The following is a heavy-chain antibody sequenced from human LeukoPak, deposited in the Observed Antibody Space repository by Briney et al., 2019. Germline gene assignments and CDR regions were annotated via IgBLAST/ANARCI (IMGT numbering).Heavy chain of an antibody. CDR1: GYSISSGYY. CDR2: IYTSGST. CDR3: APGGYSGYGHAFDI. V-gene: IGHV4-4*07. D-gene: IGHD5-12*01. Sequence: KPSETLSLTCTVSGYSISSGYYWGWIRQPAGKGLEWIGRIYTSGSTNYNPSLKSRVTISVDTSKNQLSLRLSSVTAADTAVYYCAPGGYSGYGHAFDIWGQGTVVTVSS. J-gene: IGHJ3*02.